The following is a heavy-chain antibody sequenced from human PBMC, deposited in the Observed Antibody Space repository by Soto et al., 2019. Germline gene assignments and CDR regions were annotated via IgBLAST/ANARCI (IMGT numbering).Heavy chain of an antibody. CDR1: GFTFSSYG. J-gene: IGHJ6*02. V-gene: IGHV3-33*01. CDR2: IWYDGSNK. CDR3: ARDLGDYYYYGMAV. D-gene: IGHD2-21*01. Sequence: GGSLRLSCAASGFTFSSYGMHWVRQAPGKGLEWVAVIWYDGSNKYYADSVKGRFTISRDNSKNTLYLQMNSLRAQDTAVYYCARDLGDYYYYGMAVWGPGTTVTVSS.